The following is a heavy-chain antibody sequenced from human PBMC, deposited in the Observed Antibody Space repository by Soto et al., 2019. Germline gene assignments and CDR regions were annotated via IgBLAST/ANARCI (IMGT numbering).Heavy chain of an antibody. CDR3: AQARYFFLLWGPFAF. J-gene: IGHJ4*02. Sequence: QVQLVESGGGVVQPGRSLRLSCAASGFTFSSYGMHWVRQAPGKGLEWVTVISYDGSNKYYADSVEGRFTISRDNSKNPLYLPINRLRAEATAMYYCAQARYFFLLWGPFAFWGQGTLVTVSS. CDR2: ISYDGSNK. D-gene: IGHD3-9*01. CDR1: GFTFSSYG. V-gene: IGHV3-30*18.